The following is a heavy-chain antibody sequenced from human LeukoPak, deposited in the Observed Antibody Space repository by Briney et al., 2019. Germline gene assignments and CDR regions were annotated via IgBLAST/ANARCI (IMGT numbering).Heavy chain of an antibody. Sequence: SETLSLTCAVYGGSFSGYYWSWIRQPPGKGLEWIGEINHSGSTNYNPSLKSRVTISVDTSKNQFSLKLSSVTAADTAVYYCARDFYDFWSGYHDYWGQGILVTVSS. V-gene: IGHV4-34*01. CDR3: ARDFYDFWSGYHDY. J-gene: IGHJ4*02. CDR2: INHSGST. CDR1: GGSFSGYY. D-gene: IGHD3-3*01.